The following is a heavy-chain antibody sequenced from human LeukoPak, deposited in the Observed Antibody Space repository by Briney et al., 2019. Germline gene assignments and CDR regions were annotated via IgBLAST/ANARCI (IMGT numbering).Heavy chain of an antibody. Sequence: GGSLRLSCAASGFTFSSYAMHWVRQAPGKGLEWVAVISYDGSNKYYAGSVKGRFTISRDNSKNTLYLQMNSLRAEDTAVYYCARGYCSSTSCPPHGNWFDPWGQGTLVTVSS. CDR1: GFTFSSYA. J-gene: IGHJ5*02. CDR2: ISYDGSNK. V-gene: IGHV3-30*04. D-gene: IGHD2-2*01. CDR3: ARGYCSSTSCPPHGNWFDP.